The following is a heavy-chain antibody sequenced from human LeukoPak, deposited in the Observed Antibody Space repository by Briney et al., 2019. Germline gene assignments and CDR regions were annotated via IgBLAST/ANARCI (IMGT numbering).Heavy chain of an antibody. CDR1: GGSFSGYY. CDR2: INHSGST. V-gene: IGHV4-34*01. CDR3: ARRGMNIVVVPAAIGSNWFDP. Sequence: SETLSLTCAVYGGSFSGYYWSWIRQPPGKGLEWIGEINHSGSTNYNPSLKRRVTISVDTSKNQFSLKLSSVTAADTAVYYCARRGMNIVVVPAAIGSNWFDPWGQGTLVTVSS. D-gene: IGHD2-2*01. J-gene: IGHJ5*02.